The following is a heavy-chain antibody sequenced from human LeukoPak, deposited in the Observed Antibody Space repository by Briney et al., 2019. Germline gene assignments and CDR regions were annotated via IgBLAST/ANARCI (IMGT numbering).Heavy chain of an antibody. CDR2: ISSSGSTI. Sequence: GGSLRLSCAASGFTFSSYEMNWVRQAPGKGLEWVSYISSSGSTIYYADSVKGRFTICRDNAKNSLYLQMNSLRAEDTAVYYCARNGRYSYGFDYWGQGTLVTVSS. D-gene: IGHD5-18*01. V-gene: IGHV3-48*03. CDR1: GFTFSSYE. CDR3: ARNGRYSYGFDY. J-gene: IGHJ4*02.